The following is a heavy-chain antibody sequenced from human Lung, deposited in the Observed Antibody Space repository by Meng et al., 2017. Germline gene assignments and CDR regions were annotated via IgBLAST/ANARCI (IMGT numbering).Heavy chain of an antibody. CDR3: VRDEDISSAGKLFGDY. D-gene: IGHD6-13*01. CDR2: IDPKSGDT. CDR1: GYNFPDYW. J-gene: IGHJ4*02. V-gene: IGHV1-2*06. Sequence: QVELVQSGAWVKKPCASVKVSCKPSGYNFPDYWLHWVRRAPGQGLEWMGRIDPKSGDTHYAQRFQGRVTMTGDTSISTAYMELSGLRSDDTAMYYCVRDEDISSAGKLFGDYWGQGTLVTVSS.